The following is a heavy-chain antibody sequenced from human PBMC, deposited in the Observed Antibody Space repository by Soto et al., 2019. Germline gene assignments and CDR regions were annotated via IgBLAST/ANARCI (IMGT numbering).Heavy chain of an antibody. CDR3: ARSGKTVFDA. CDR2: IYHGGST. CDR1: GGSISSGGYS. V-gene: IGHV4-30-2*01. D-gene: IGHD4-17*01. J-gene: IGHJ5*02. Sequence: PSNTLSVTCTVLGGSISSGGYSWSWIRQPPGKGLEWIGYIYHGGSTYYSPSLKSRVTISFDRSKTQFSLNLTSVSAADTAVYYCARSGKTVFDAWGQGTLVTVSS.